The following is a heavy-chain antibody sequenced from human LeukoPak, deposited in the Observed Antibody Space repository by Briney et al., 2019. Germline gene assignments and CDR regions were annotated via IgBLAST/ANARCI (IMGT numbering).Heavy chain of an antibody. CDR3: ARDGQYYYDSSGYTHFDY. CDR2: ISGSGGST. V-gene: IGHV3-23*01. D-gene: IGHD3-22*01. J-gene: IGHJ4*02. Sequence: GGSLRLSCAASGFTFSSYAMSWVRQAPGKGLEWVSAISGSGGSTYYADSVKGRFTISRDNAKNSLYLQMNSLRAEDTAVYYCARDGQYYYDSSGYTHFDYWGQGTLVTVSS. CDR1: GFTFSSYA.